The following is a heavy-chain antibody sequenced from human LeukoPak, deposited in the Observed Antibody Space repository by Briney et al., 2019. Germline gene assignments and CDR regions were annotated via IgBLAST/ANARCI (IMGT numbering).Heavy chain of an antibody. CDR2: ISGSGGTT. Sequence: HSGGSLRLSCAASGFTFSSYAMSWVRQAPGKGLEWVSAISGSGGTTFYADSVKGRFTISRDNSKNTLYLQMNSLRAEDTAVYYCAKGSYGGPRTKWYFDLWGRGALVTVSS. V-gene: IGHV3-23*01. D-gene: IGHD4-23*01. J-gene: IGHJ2*01. CDR1: GFTFSSYA. CDR3: AKGSYGGPRTKWYFDL.